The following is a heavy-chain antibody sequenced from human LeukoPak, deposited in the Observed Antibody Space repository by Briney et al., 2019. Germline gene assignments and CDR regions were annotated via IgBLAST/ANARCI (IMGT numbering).Heavy chain of an antibody. Sequence: PGESLQISCKGSGYSFTSYWIGWVRPLPGKGLEWMGIIYPGDSDTRYSPSFQGQVTISADKSISTAYLQWSSLKASDTAMYYCARWPGGNSAGLDYWGQGTLVTVSS. J-gene: IGHJ4*02. CDR1: GYSFTSYW. D-gene: IGHD4-23*01. CDR3: ARWPGGNSAGLDY. V-gene: IGHV5-51*01. CDR2: IYPGDSDT.